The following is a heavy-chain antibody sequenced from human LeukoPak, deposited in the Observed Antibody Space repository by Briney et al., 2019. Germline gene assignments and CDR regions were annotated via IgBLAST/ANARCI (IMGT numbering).Heavy chain of an antibody. CDR2: IWYDGSNK. Sequence: PGRSLRLSCAASGFTFSSYGMHWVRQAPGKGLEWVAVIWYDGSNKYYADSVKGRFTISRDNSKNTLYLQMNSLRAEDTAVYYCAKDPDYSSSSYFGYWGQGTLVTVSS. J-gene: IGHJ4*02. D-gene: IGHD6-6*01. CDR1: GFTFSSYG. V-gene: IGHV3-33*06. CDR3: AKDPDYSSSSYFGY.